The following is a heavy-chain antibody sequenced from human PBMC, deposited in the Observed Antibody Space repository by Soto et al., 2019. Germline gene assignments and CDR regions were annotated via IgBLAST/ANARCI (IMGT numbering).Heavy chain of an antibody. CDR3: ARPRHHTAMVFDY. Sequence: SETLSLTCTVSGGSISSTPSYWAGIRQPPGKGLEWVGSTYFGGSTYYNPSLKSRVSISVDTSKNQISLKVSPATATDTAVYFCARPRHHTAMVFDYWGQGTLVTVSS. D-gene: IGHD5-18*01. V-gene: IGHV4-39*01. CDR1: GGSISSTPSY. CDR2: TYFGGST. J-gene: IGHJ4*01.